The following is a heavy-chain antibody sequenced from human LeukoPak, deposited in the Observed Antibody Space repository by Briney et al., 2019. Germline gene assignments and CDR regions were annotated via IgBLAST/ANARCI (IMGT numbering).Heavy chain of an antibody. CDR3: ARNDYYFDF. J-gene: IGHJ4*02. Sequence: GESLKISCQGSGYRFTSYWIAWVRQMPGKGLEWMGIIYPGDSDTKYSPSFQGQVTISVDTSLSTAYLQWSSLQASDTAMYYCARNDYYFDFWGQGSLVTVSS. CDR2: IYPGDSDT. D-gene: IGHD3-10*01. CDR1: GYRFTSYW. V-gene: IGHV5-51*01.